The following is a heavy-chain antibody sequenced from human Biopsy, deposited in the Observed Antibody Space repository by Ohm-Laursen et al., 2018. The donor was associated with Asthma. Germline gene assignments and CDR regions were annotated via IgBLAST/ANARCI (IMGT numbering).Heavy chain of an antibody. CDR2: IMTVFGTT. V-gene: IGHV1-69*01. Sequence: SSVKVSCKAPGGTFSNFAISWVRQAPGQGLEWLGGIMTVFGTTNYAQKVQGRVTITADESTSTAYMEVTSLRSEDAAIYYCARCQVGYSSGWSLLLKKIYYSGMDVWGQGTAVTVSS. J-gene: IGHJ6*02. CDR3: ARCQVGYSSGWSLLLKKIYYSGMDV. CDR1: GGTFSNFA. D-gene: IGHD6-19*01.